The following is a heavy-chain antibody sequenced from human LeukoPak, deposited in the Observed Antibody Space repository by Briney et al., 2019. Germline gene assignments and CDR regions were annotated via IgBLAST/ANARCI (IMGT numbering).Heavy chain of an antibody. CDR3: ARMNYYDSSGYYYTPGIFDY. Sequence: SQTLSLTCAVSGGSISSGGYSWSWIRQPPGKGLEWIGYIYHSGSTYYNPSLKSRVTISVDRSKNQFSLKLSSVTAADTAVYYCARMNYYDSSGYYYTPGIFDYWGQGTLVTVSS. J-gene: IGHJ4*02. CDR2: IYHSGST. CDR1: GGSISSGGYS. V-gene: IGHV4-30-2*01. D-gene: IGHD3-22*01.